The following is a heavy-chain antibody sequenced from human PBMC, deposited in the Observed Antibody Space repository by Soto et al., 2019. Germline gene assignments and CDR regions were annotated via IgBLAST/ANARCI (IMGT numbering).Heavy chain of an antibody. CDR2: MSYDGRNQ. CDR3: AKGGWYTSSSRSDC. D-gene: IGHD6-6*01. J-gene: IGHJ4*02. V-gene: IGHV3-30*18. Sequence: QVQLVESGGGVVQPGTTLRLSCSASGFTLSGVDMHWVRQAPGKGLEWGAVMSYDGRNQYYADSVKGRFTVSRDSSKNTLYLQMNSLRTEDAAVYYCAKGGWYTSSSRSDCWGQGTLVTVSS. CDR1: GFTLSGVD.